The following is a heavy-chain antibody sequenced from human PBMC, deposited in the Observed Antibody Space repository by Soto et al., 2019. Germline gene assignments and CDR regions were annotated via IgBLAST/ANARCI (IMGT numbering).Heavy chain of an antibody. D-gene: IGHD3-10*01. Sequence: SETLSLTCTVSGGSISSGGYYWSWIRQHPGKGLEWIGYIYYSGSTYYNPSLKSRVTISVDTSKNQFSLKLSSVTAADTAVYYCAIAPRDYYGSGSYLLYWGQGTLVTVSS. CDR1: GGSISSGGYY. V-gene: IGHV4-31*03. J-gene: IGHJ4*02. CDR2: IYYSGST. CDR3: AIAPRDYYGSGSYLLY.